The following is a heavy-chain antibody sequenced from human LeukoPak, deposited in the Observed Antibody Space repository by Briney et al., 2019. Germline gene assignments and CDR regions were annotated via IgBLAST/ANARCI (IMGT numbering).Heavy chain of an antibody. CDR3: ARVAVDFWSGTKA. CDR2: IIPILGIA. V-gene: IGHV1-69*04. CDR1: GGTFSSYA. D-gene: IGHD3-3*01. Sequence: GASVKVSCKASGGTFSSYAISWVRQAPGQGLEWMGRIIPILGIANYAQKFQGRVTITADKSTSTAYMELSSLRSEDTAVYYCARVAVDFWSGTKAWGQGPLVTVSS. J-gene: IGHJ4*02.